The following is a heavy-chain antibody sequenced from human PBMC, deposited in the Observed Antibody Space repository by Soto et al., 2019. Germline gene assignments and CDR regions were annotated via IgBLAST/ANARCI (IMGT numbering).Heavy chain of an antibody. J-gene: IGHJ6*03. CDR2: IHSSGST. V-gene: IGHV4-39*01. D-gene: IGHD2-2*01. CDR3: ARLVIVPAAMSDYYMDV. CDR1: GVSISKSSYY. Sequence: QLQMEESGPGLVKPSETLSLSCTVSGVSISKSSYYWGWIRQPPGRGLEWIGSIHSSGSTSYNPSLENRVTMSVDTSKNQLSLRLNSVTAADTAVYYCARLVIVPAAMSDYYMDVWGKGATVAVSS.